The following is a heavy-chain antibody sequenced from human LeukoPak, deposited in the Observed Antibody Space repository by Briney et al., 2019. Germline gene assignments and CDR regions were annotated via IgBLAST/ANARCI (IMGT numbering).Heavy chain of an antibody. J-gene: IGHJ5*02. V-gene: IGHV1-2*02. CDR3: ARGLGWDSGTYLGA. Sequence: ASGKVSCKASGSTFTGYYMHWVRQAPGQGLEWMGWINPNSGDTNHAQKFQGRVSMTRDTSISTAYMPLSGLRSHETALYYCARGLGWDSGTYLGAWGQGTLVPVSS. CDR1: GSTFTGYY. CDR2: INPNSGDT. D-gene: IGHD1-26*01.